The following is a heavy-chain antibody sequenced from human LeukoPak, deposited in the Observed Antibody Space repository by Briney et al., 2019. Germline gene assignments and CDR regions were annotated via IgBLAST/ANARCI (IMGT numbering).Heavy chain of an antibody. CDR1: GYTFTNYD. CDR3: ARGAWYNSAYTALHYFDY. V-gene: IGHV1-8*01. J-gene: IGHJ4*02. CDR2: MNPNNGNA. Sequence: GASVRVSCKASGYTFTNYDINWVRQATGQGLEWMGWMNPNNGNAGYAQKFQDIVTMTRDTSISTAYMELSSLRSEDTAIYYCARGAWYNSAYTALHYFDYWGQGTLVTVSS. D-gene: IGHD6-19*01.